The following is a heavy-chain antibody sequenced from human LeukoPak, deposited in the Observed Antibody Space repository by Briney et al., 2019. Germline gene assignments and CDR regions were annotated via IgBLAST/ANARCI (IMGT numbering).Heavy chain of an antibody. D-gene: IGHD7-27*01. CDR2: IYTSGST. CDR1: GDSISDSAYY. Sequence: SETLSLTCTVSGDSISDSAYYWSWIRQPAGKGLEWIGRIYTSGSTNYNPSLKSRVTMSVDTSKNQFSLKLSSVTAADTAVYYCARALNWGSLGAFDIWGQGTMVTVSS. V-gene: IGHV4-4*07. J-gene: IGHJ3*02. CDR3: ARALNWGSLGAFDI.